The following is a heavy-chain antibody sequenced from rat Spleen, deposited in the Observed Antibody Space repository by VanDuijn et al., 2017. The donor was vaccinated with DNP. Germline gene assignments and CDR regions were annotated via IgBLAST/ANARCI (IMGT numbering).Heavy chain of an antibody. D-gene: IGHD1-6*01. Sequence: EVQLVESGGGLVQPGRSLKLSCGASGFTFSNYYMAWVRQAPGKGLEWVASINPDGASTYYLDSVKGRFTISRDNAENTVYLQMNSLRSEDTATYYCARQGIPHAYAMDAWGQGTSVTVSS. J-gene: IGHJ4*01. CDR2: INPDGAST. V-gene: IGHV5-25*01. CDR1: GFTFSNYY. CDR3: ARQGIPHAYAMDA.